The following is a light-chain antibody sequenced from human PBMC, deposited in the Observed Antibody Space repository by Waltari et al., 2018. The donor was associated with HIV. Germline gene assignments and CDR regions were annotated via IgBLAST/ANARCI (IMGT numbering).Light chain of an antibody. V-gene: IGKV1-33*01. CDR2: DAT. CDR1: QDTRNA. CDR3: QQYADLPLT. J-gene: IGKJ4*01. Sequence: DIHLTQSPSSLAASVGDRVTITCRATQDTRNALNWYQQKTGEAPKLLVYDATESQTGVPSRFSGGGHGTEFTLTINGLQPDDCATYYCQQYADLPLTFGGGTKVEV.